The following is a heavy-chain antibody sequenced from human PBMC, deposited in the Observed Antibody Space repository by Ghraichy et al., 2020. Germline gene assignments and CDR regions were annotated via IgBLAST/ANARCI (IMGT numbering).Heavy chain of an antibody. CDR1: GFRFGAFG. V-gene: IGHV3-30*02. D-gene: IGHD1-26*01. CDR2: IWYDGGNQ. Sequence: GGSLRLSCAASGFRFGAFGMHWVRQVPGKGLEWVAVIWYDGGNQHYANSVKGRFTISRDNSKNTLSLQMNSLRPDDTAIYYCAKDSGGSARAGMDVWGQGTPVTVSS. CDR3: AKDSGGSARAGMDV. J-gene: IGHJ6*01.